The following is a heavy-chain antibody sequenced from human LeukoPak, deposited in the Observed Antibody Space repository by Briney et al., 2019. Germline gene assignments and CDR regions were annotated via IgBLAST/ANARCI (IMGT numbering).Heavy chain of an antibody. CDR1: GYTFTSYG. CDR3: ARAFYGLSGAIDY. Sequence: ASVKVSCTASGYTFTSYGISWVRQAPGQGLEWMGWISAYNGNTNCAQKLQGRVTVTTDTSTSTAYMELSSLRSEDTAVYYCARAFYGLSGAIDYWGQGTLVTVSS. J-gene: IGHJ4*02. V-gene: IGHV1-18*01. CDR2: ISAYNGNT. D-gene: IGHD3-10*01.